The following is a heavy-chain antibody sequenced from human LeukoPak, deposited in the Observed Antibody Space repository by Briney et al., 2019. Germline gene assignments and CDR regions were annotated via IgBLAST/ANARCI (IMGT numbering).Heavy chain of an antibody. J-gene: IGHJ6*02. D-gene: IGHD3-10*01. CDR3: AKDRGDYYGSGSYLYYYGMDV. CDR1: GFTFSSYG. Sequence: GGSLRLSCAASGFTFSSYGMHWVRQAPGKGLEWVAVISYDGSNKYYADSVKGRFTISRDNSKNTLYLQMNSLRAEDTAVYYCAKDRGDYYGSGSYLYYYGMDVWGQGTTVTVSS. CDR2: ISYDGSNK. V-gene: IGHV3-30*18.